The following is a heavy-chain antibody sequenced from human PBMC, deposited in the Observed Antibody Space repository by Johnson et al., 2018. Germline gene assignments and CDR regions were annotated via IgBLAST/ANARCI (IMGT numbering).Heavy chain of an antibody. D-gene: IGHD3-3*01. CDR2: ISYDGSNK. Sequence: VQLVESGGGVVLPGTSLRVSCAASGFTFSNYGMHWVRKAPGKGLEWVAVISYDGSNKYYGDSVKGRMTISRDNAKNTLDLQMNSLRTEDTAVYYCVRDLGRYDFWSGYYKNNYYYGMDVWGQGTTVTVSS. CDR3: VRDLGRYDFWSGYYKNNYYYGMDV. V-gene: IGHV3-30*03. J-gene: IGHJ6*02. CDR1: GFTFSNYG.